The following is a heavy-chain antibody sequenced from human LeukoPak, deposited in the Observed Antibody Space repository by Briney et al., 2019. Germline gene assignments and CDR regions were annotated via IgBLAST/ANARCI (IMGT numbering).Heavy chain of an antibody. D-gene: IGHD6-19*01. CDR3: ATDPRGSGWYWDAFDI. CDR1: GYTFTSYD. V-gene: IGHV1-24*01. J-gene: IGHJ3*02. CDR2: FDPEDGET. Sequence: ASVKVSCKASGYTFTSYDINWVRQATGQGLEWMGGFDPEDGETIYAQKFQGRVTMTEDTSTDTAYMELSSLRSEDTAVYYCATDPRGSGWYWDAFDIWGQGTMVTVSS.